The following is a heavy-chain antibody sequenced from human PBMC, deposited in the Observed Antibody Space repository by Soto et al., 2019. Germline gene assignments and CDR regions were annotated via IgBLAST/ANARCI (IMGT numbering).Heavy chain of an antibody. Sequence: QVQLQQWGAGLLKPSETLSLTCAVYGGSFSGYYWSWIRQPPGRGLEWIGEINHSGSTNYTPSLKSRVTISVDTSKNQFSLKLSSVTAADTAVYYCARGPVLAGPDIVATYNWFDPWGQGTLVTVSS. J-gene: IGHJ5*02. V-gene: IGHV4-34*01. D-gene: IGHD5-12*01. CDR2: INHSGST. CDR3: ARGPVLAGPDIVATYNWFDP. CDR1: GGSFSGYY.